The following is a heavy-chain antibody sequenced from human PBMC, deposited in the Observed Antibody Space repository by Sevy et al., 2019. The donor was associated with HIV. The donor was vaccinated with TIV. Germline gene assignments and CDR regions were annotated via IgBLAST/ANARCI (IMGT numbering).Heavy chain of an antibody. D-gene: IGHD3-22*01. CDR2: ISGSGGST. V-gene: IGHV3-23*01. CDR3: AKDFTYYYDSSGYYYEYFDY. J-gene: IGHJ4*02. CDR1: GFTFSSYA. Sequence: GGSLRLSCAASGFTFSSYAMSWVRQAPGKGLKWVSAISGSGGSTYYADSVKGRFTISRDNSKNTLYLQMNSLRAEDTAVYYCAKDFTYYYDSSGYYYEYFDYWGQRTLVTVSS.